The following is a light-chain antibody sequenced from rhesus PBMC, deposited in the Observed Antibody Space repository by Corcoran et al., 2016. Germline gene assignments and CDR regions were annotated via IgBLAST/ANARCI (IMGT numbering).Light chain of an antibody. V-gene: IGKV1-25*01. CDR3: QHGYGVLMYS. CDR2: KAY. J-gene: IGKJ2*01. Sequence: DIQMTQSPSSLSASVGDRVTITCRASQGISNNLAWYQQKPGKVPKLLIYKAYTLQMRIPSRYSGTGFGTDFTLTISSLQPEDFATYYCQHGYGVLMYSFGQGTKVEIK. CDR1: QGISNN.